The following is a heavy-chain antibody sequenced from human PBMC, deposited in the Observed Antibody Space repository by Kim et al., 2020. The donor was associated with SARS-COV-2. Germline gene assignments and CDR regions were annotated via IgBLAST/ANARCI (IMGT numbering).Heavy chain of an antibody. CDR3: ARHWAGPTVGYFYYYMDV. V-gene: IGHV5-51*01. D-gene: IGHD1-26*01. Sequence: GESLKISCKGSGYNFTKYWVGWVRQMPGKGLEWMGIIFPGDSDTRYSPSFQGLITMSVDKSISTAYLQWSSLKASDTAMYYCARHWAGPTVGYFYYYMDV. CDR2: IFPGDSDT. J-gene: IGHJ6*03. CDR1: GYNFTKYW.